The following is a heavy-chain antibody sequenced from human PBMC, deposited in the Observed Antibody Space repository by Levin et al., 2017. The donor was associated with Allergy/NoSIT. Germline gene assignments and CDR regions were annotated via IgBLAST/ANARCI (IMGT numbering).Heavy chain of an antibody. J-gene: IGHJ4*02. V-gene: IGHV3-23*01. D-gene: IGHD2-21*01. Sequence: GGSLRLSCAASGFTFSRYAMSWVRQAPGKGLEWVSTISGSGGSTYYADSVKGRFTISRDNSKNTLYMQMNSLRAEDTAVYYCAKNPCGGDCYHYFDYWGQGALVGVSS. CDR2: ISGSGGST. CDR1: GFTFSRYA. CDR3: AKNPCGGDCYHYFDY.